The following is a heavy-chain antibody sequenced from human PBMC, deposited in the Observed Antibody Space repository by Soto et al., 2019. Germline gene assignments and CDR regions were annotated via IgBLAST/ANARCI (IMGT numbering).Heavy chain of an antibody. D-gene: IGHD6-19*01. CDR3: AKDHEAVYYFDC. V-gene: IGHV3-23*01. CDR2: ISGSGGST. Sequence: PGGALLLSCSDSLLTLSIHAMICVRQAPGKGLEWVSSISGSGGSTYYADSVKGGFTIARDNSKNTLYLQMNSLRAEDTAVYDCAKDHEAVYYFDCWGQGTMVTVSS. J-gene: IGHJ4*02. CDR1: LLTLSIHA.